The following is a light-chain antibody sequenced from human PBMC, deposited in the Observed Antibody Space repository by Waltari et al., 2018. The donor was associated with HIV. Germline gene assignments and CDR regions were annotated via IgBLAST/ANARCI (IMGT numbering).Light chain of an antibody. J-gene: IGKJ2*01. V-gene: IGKV3-15*01. Sequence: DILMTQSPAILSVSPGERVTISCRASQGVGSNLAWYQQKVGQASRLLLYGAATRAAEIPVRFSGSGSGTDFTLTIDSLQSEDFATYYCQQYNIRPRGNTFGQGTKLQIK. CDR3: QQYNIRPRGNT. CDR1: QGVGSN. CDR2: GAA.